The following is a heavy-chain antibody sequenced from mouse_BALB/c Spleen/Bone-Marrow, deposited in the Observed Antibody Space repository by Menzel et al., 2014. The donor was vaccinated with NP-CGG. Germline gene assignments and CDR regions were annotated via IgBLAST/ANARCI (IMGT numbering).Heavy chain of an antibody. D-gene: IGHD2-10*02. V-gene: IGHV1-61*01. CDR3: VRKYGKGGDY. CDR2: IDPSDSET. CDR1: GYTFTGYW. J-gene: IGHJ2*01. Sequence: GAELVRPGASVKLSCKASGYTFTGYWMNWVKQRPGQGLEWIGMIDPSDSETHYNQIFKDKATLTVDKSSSXAYMQLGSLTSEDSAVYYCVRKYGKGGDYWGQGTTLTVSS.